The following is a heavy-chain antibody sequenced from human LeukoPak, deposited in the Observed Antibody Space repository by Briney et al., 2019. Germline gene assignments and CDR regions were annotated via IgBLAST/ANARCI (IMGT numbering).Heavy chain of an antibody. CDR2: IYYSGGT. V-gene: IGHV4-61*01. CDR1: GGSVSSGSYY. Sequence: SETLSLTCTVSGGSVSSGSYYWSWIRQPPGKGLEWIGYIYYSGGTNYNPSLKSRVTISVDTSKNQFSLKLSSVTAADTAVYYCARDSVVSPSGRQDSYYGMDVWGKGTTVTVSS. CDR3: ARDSVVSPSGRQDSYYGMDV. J-gene: IGHJ6*04. D-gene: IGHD3-10*01.